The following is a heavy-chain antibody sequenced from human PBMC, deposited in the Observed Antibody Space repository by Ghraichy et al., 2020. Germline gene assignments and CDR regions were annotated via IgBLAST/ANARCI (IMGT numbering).Heavy chain of an antibody. D-gene: IGHD2-21*01. J-gene: IGHJ6*03. Sequence: WVSYISSSGSTIYYSDSVKGRFTISRDNAKNSLYLQMNSLRAEDTAVYYCARVSRGTVVPYSGDYMDVWGKG. V-gene: IGHV3-11*01. CDR2: ISSSGSTI. CDR3: ARVSRGTVVPYSGDYMDV.